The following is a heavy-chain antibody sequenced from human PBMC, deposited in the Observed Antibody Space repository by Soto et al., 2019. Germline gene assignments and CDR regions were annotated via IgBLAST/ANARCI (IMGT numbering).Heavy chain of an antibody. CDR2: MSGSSSTT. D-gene: IGHD1-7*01. CDR1: GLTFSNYA. Sequence: VSLRLSCATSGLTFSNYAMSWVRQAPGGGLEWVSSMSGSSSTTYYADSVRGRFTISRDRSKNTLYLQMSSLRAEDTALYYCAKNQERELPRVIDFWGQGTLVTVSS. J-gene: IGHJ4*02. V-gene: IGHV3-23*01. CDR3: AKNQERELPRVIDF.